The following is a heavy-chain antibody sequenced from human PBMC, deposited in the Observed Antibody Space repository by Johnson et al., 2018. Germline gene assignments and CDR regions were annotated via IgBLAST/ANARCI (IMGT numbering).Heavy chain of an antibody. CDR2: INDDGSQQ. CDR1: GFTFSRHW. Sequence: EVQLLESGGGLVQPGGSLRLSCAVSGFTFSRHWMHWVRQAPGKGLEWVARINDDGSQQYYLDSVEGRFTISRDNSKNLLYLEINSLRVDYTAVYYCARDPDTSSKIDYWGHGTLVIVSS. V-gene: IGHV3-7*01. D-gene: IGHD1-14*01. J-gene: IGHJ4*03. CDR3: ARDPDTSSKIDY.